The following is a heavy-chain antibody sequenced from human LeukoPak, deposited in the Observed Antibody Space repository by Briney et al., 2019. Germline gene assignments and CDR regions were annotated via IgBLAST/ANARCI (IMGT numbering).Heavy chain of an antibody. V-gene: IGHV4-34*01. J-gene: IGHJ4*02. Sequence: SGTLSLTCAVYGGSFSGYYWSWIRQPPGKGLEWIGEINHSGSTNYNPSLKSRVTISVDTSKNQFSLKLSSVTAADTAVYYCARAYGRTGSYFDYWGQGTLVTVSS. CDR1: GGSFSGYY. CDR2: INHSGST. CDR3: ARAYGRTGSYFDY. D-gene: IGHD3-10*02.